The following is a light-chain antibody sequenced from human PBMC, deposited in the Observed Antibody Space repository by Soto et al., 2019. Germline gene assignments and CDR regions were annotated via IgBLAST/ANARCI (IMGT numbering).Light chain of an antibody. CDR1: QGVSRGY. CDR3: QHYGASPPIT. CDR2: GVS. V-gene: IGKV3-20*01. J-gene: IGKJ5*01. Sequence: EIVLTQSPDTLSLSPGERATLSCRASQGVSRGYLAWYQQKAGQAPRLLIYGVSSRATGVSHRFSGSGSGTGFTLTISGLEPEDVAMYYCQHYGASPPITFGQGTRLEIK.